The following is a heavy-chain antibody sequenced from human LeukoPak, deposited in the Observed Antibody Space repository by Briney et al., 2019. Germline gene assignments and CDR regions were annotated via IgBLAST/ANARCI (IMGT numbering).Heavy chain of an antibody. CDR1: GFTFSSYW. J-gene: IGHJ6*02. Sequence: GGSLRLSCVASGFTFSSYWMSWVRQAPGKGLEWVANIKQDGSEKYYVDSVDGRFTISRDNAENSLYLQMNSLRAEDTAVYYCVRAMDVWGQGTTVTVSS. CDR3: VRAMDV. CDR2: IKQDGSEK. V-gene: IGHV3-7*01.